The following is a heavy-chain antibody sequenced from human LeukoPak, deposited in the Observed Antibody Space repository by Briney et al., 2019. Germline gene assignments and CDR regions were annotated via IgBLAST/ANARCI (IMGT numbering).Heavy chain of an antibody. CDR1: GYTFTSYG. V-gene: IGHV1-18*04. Sequence: ASVKVSCKASGYTFTSYGISWVRQAPGQGLEWMGWISAYNGNTNYAQKLQGRVTMTTDTSTSTAYMELRSLRSDDTDVYYCARDIGVFGQWLVLGYYVMDVWGKGTTVTVSS. CDR2: ISAYNGNT. J-gene: IGHJ6*04. D-gene: IGHD6-19*01. CDR3: ARDIGVFGQWLVLGYYVMDV.